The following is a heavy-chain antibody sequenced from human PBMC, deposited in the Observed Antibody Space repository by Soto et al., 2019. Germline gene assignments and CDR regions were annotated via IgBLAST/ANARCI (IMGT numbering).Heavy chain of an antibody. CDR1: GGSISSYY. CDR3: AYGDSRGPFDS. J-gene: IGHJ4*02. CDR2: IYNSGST. Sequence: QVQLQESGPGLVRPSETLSLTCTVSGGSISSYYWSWIRQPPGKGLEWIGYIYNSGSTNYNPSLKSRVTISVDTSKNQFSLKLSSVTAADTAVYYCAYGDSRGPFDSWDQGTLVTVSS. V-gene: IGHV4-59*01. D-gene: IGHD4-17*01.